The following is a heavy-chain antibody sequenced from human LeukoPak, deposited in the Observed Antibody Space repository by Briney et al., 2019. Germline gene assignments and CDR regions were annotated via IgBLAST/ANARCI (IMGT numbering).Heavy chain of an antibody. CDR2: IYYSGST. D-gene: IGHD2-15*01. J-gene: IGHJ4*02. Sequence: SSETLSLTCTVSGGSISSSSYYWGWIRQPPGKGLEWIGSIYYSGSTYYNPSLKSRVTISVDTSKNQFSLKLSSVTAADTAVYYCARRNRGLLDYWGQGTLVTVSS. CDR3: ARRNRGLLDY. V-gene: IGHV4-39*01. CDR1: GGSISSSSYY.